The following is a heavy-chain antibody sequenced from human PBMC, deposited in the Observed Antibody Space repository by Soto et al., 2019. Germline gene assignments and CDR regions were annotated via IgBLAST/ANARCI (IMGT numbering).Heavy chain of an antibody. CDR2: IYYSGST. CDR3: ARVRSGYSGYESNWFDP. D-gene: IGHD5-12*01. Sequence: PSETLSLTCTVSGGSISSYYWSWIRQPPGKGLEWIGYIYYSGSTNYNPSLKSRVTISVDTSKNQFSLKLSSVTAVDTAVYYCARVRSGYSGYESNWFDPWGQGTLVTVSS. V-gene: IGHV4-59*01. J-gene: IGHJ5*02. CDR1: GGSISSYY.